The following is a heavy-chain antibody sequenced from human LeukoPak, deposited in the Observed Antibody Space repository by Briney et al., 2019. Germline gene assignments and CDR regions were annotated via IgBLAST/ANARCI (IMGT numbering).Heavy chain of an antibody. D-gene: IGHD2-2*01. J-gene: IGHJ4*02. CDR2: IRYDGSNK. CDR1: GFTFSSYG. CDR3: AKDHCSSTSCYPDY. Sequence: GGSLRLSCAASGFTFSSYGMHWVRQAPGKGLEWVAFIRYDGSNKYCADSVKGRFTISRDNSKNTLYLQMNSLRAEDTAVYYCAKDHCSSTSCYPDYWGQGTLVTVSS. V-gene: IGHV3-30*02.